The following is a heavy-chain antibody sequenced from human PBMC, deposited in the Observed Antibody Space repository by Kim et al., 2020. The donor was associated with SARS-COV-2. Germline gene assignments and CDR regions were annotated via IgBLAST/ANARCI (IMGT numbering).Heavy chain of an antibody. CDR3: ARAPSALAAAVYFDY. CDR2: INHSGST. J-gene: IGHJ4*02. V-gene: IGHV4-34*01. Sequence: SETLSLTCAVYGGSFSGYYWSWIRQPPGKGLEWIGEINHSGSTNYNPSLKSRVTISVDTSKNQFSLKLSSVTAADTAVYYCARAPSALAAAVYFDYWGQGTLVTVSS. D-gene: IGHD6-13*01. CDR1: GGSFSGYY.